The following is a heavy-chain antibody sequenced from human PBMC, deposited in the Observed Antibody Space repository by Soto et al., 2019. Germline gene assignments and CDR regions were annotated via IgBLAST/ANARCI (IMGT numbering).Heavy chain of an antibody. CDR1: GFTFSDYY. CDR2: ISSSGSTM. D-gene: IGHD1-26*01. CDR3: AGGVGAKSFTPDY. J-gene: IGHJ4*02. Sequence: GGSLRLSCAVSGFTFSDYYMSWIRQAPGKGLEWVSYISSSGSTMRYADSVRGRFTISRDNAKNSLLLQMSSLRAEDTGVYFCAGGVGAKSFTPDYWGQGTLVTVSS. V-gene: IGHV3-11*01.